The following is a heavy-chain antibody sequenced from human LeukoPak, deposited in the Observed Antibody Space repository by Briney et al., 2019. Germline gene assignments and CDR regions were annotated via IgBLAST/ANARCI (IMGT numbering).Heavy chain of an antibody. Sequence: GGSLRLSCAAPGFTFSSYSMNWVRQAPGKGLEWVSYISSSSSTIYYADSVKGRFTISRDNSKNTLYLQMNSLRAEDTAVYYCARDDSGSYPNWFDPWGQGTLVTVSS. V-gene: IGHV3-48*01. CDR1: GFTFSSYS. J-gene: IGHJ5*02. D-gene: IGHD1-26*01. CDR3: ARDDSGSYPNWFDP. CDR2: ISSSSSTI.